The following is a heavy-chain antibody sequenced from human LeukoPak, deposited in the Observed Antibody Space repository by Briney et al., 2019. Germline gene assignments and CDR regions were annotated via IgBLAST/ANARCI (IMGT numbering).Heavy chain of an antibody. D-gene: IGHD3-22*01. J-gene: IGHJ4*02. V-gene: IGHV4-34*01. CDR1: GGSFSGYY. CDR3: ARMPKPRTYYYDSSGYNPHFDY. Sequence: PSETLSLTCGVYGGSFSGYYWSWIRQPPGKGLEWIGEINHSGNTNYNPPLKSRVTMSVDTSNNQFSLKLSSVTAADTAVYFCARMPKPRTYYYDSSGYNPHFDYWGQGTLVTVSS. CDR2: INHSGNT.